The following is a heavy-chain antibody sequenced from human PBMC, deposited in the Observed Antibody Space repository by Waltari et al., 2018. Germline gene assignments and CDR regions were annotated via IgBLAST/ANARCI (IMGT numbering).Heavy chain of an antibody. D-gene: IGHD6-19*01. V-gene: IGHV4-4*07. J-gene: IGHJ3*02. CDR2: IYTSGST. CDR3: ARDAPKAVAGTGESNAFDI. Sequence: QVQLQESGPGLVKPSETLSLTCTVSGGSISSYYWSWIRQPAGKGLEWIGRIYTSGSTNYNPSLKSRVTMSGDTSKNQFSLKLSSVTAADTAVYYCARDAPKAVAGTGESNAFDIWGQGTMVTVSS. CDR1: GGSISSYY.